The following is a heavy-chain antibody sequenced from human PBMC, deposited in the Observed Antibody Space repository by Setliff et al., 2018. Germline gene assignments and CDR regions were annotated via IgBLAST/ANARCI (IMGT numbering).Heavy chain of an antibody. CDR1: GLSYINAW. CDR2: INPHGSEK. D-gene: IGHD3-10*01. J-gene: IGHJ4*02. CDR3: FGAGTCCY. Sequence: PGGSLRLSCTASGLSYINAWVSWVRQAPGKGLEWLASINPHGSEKYYADSVKGRFTISRDNAKNSLSLQMNNLRTEDTAVYYCFGAGTCCYWGQGTRVTVSS. V-gene: IGHV3-7*01.